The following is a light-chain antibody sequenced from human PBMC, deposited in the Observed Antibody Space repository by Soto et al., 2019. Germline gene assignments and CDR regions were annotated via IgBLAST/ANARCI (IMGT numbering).Light chain of an antibody. J-gene: IGKJ5*01. CDR2: DVA. V-gene: IGKV3-11*01. CDR3: QQRSNWPPNT. CDR1: QSVRNA. Sequence: EIVLTQSPSTLSLSPGERATLSCRASQSVRNALAWYQQKPGQAPRLLMYDVANRATGIPARFSGSGSGTDFTLTISSLEPEDFAIYYCQQRSNWPPNTFGQGTRLEI.